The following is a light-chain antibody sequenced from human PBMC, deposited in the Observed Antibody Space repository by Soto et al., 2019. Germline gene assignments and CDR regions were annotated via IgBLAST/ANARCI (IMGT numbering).Light chain of an antibody. J-gene: IGKJ5*01. CDR3: QQRSNWPPIT. CDR1: QSVSRY. Sequence: EIVLTQPPATLSLSPGERATLSCRASQSVSRYLAWYQQKPGQAPRLLIYDASNRATGIPARFSGSGSGTDFTLTISSLEPEDFVVYYCQQRSNWPPITFGQGTRLEIK. CDR2: DAS. V-gene: IGKV3-11*01.